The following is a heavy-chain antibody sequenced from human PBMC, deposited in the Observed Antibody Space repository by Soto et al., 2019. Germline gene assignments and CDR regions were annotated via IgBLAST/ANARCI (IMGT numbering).Heavy chain of an antibody. Sequence: GGSLRLSCAASGFTFSNAWMSWVRQAPGKGLEWVGRIKSKTDGGTTDYAAPVKGRFTISRDDSKNTLYLQMNSLKTEDTAVYYCTTSASFGSWPHYYYYYGMDVWGQGTTVTVSS. D-gene: IGHD6-13*01. CDR1: GFTFSNAW. J-gene: IGHJ6*02. CDR2: IKSKTDGGTT. V-gene: IGHV3-15*01. CDR3: TTSASFGSWPHYYYYYGMDV.